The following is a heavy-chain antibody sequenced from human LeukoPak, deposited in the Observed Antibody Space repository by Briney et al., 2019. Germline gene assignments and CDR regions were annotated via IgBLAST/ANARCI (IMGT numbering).Heavy chain of an antibody. CDR3: ARRFYYDRTDY. J-gene: IGHJ4*02. V-gene: IGHV4-39*01. CDR2: IYYSGST. Sequence: SETLSLTCTASGGSISSSSYYWGWIRQPPGKGLEWIGSIYYSGSTYYNPSLKSRVTISVDTSKNQFSLKLSSVTAADTAVYYCARRFYYDRTDYWGQGTLVTVSS. CDR1: GGSISSSSYY. D-gene: IGHD3-22*01.